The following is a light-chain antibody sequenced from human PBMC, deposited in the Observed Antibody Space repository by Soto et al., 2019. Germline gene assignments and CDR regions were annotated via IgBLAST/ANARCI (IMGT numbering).Light chain of an antibody. Sequence: DIQMTQSPSSLSASLGDRVTITCRASQSIKAYLNWYQQKPGKAPKLLIYTASTLQSGVPPRFSGSGSGTDFTLTISSLQPEDFATYYCQQTSSTPRTFGQGTKVEV. V-gene: IGKV1-39*01. CDR2: TAS. J-gene: IGKJ1*01. CDR3: QQTSSTPRT. CDR1: QSIKAY.